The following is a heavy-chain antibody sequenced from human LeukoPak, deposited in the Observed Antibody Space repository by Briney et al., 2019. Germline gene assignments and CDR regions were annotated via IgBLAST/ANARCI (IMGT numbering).Heavy chain of an antibody. D-gene: IGHD6-19*01. V-gene: IGHV7-4-1*02. J-gene: IGHJ4*02. CDR1: GYTFTSYA. Sequence: ASVKVSCKASGYTFTSYAMNWVRQAPGQGLEWMGWINTNTGNPTYAQGFIGRFVFSLDTSVSTAYLQISSLKAEDTAVYYCARSPYSSGWYEGYFDYWGQGTLVTVSS. CDR3: ARSPYSSGWYEGYFDY. CDR2: INTNTGNP.